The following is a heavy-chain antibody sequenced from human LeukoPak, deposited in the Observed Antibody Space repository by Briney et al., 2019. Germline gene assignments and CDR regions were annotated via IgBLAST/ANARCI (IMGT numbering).Heavy chain of an antibody. Sequence: GSLRLSCAASGFTFSSYWMSWVRQAPGKGLEWVANIKQDGSEKYYVDSVKGRFTISRDNAKNSLYLQMSSLRAEDTAVYYCARGHRFRGWAIADFDYWGQGTLVTVSS. CDR1: GFTFSSYW. V-gene: IGHV3-7*03. J-gene: IGHJ4*02. D-gene: IGHD2-15*01. CDR3: ARGHRFRGWAIADFDY. CDR2: IKQDGSEK.